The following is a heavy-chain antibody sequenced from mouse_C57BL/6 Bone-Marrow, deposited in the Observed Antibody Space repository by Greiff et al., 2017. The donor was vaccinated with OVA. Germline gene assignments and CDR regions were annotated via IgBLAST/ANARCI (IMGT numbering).Heavy chain of an antibody. CDR1: GFSFTSYG. J-gene: IGHJ3*01. CDR3: AKMGYGSSWAY. Sequence: VQLVESGPGLVQPSQSLSITCTASGFSFTSYGVHWVRQSPGQGLEWLGVIWRSGSTDHNAALMSILSITKDNSMSQVFFKMNSLQADDTAIYYCAKMGYGSSWAYWGQGSLVTVSA. V-gene: IGHV2-5*01. D-gene: IGHD1-1*01. CDR2: IWRSGST.